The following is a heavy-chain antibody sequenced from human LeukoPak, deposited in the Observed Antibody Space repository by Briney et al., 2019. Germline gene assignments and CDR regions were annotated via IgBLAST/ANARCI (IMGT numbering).Heavy chain of an antibody. CDR1: GGSFSGYY. CDR3: ARGGPGIFYDY. CDR2: INHSGST. Sequence: SETLSLTCAVYGGSFSGYYWSWIRQPPGKGLEWIGEINHSGSTNYNPSLKSRVTISVDTSKNQFSLKLSSVTAADTAVYYCARGGPGIFYDYWGQGTLVTVSS. J-gene: IGHJ4*02. D-gene: IGHD3-3*01. V-gene: IGHV4-34*01.